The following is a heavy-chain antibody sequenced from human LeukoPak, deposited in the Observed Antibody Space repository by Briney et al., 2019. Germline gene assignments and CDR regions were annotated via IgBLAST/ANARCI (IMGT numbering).Heavy chain of an antibody. CDR2: IKTKIDGGTA. D-gene: IGHD3-9*01. J-gene: IGHJ4*02. CDR1: GFTFSNAW. Sequence: PGGSLRLSCAASGFTFSNAWLSWVRQVPGKGLEWLGRIKTKIDGGTADYAAPVKGRFTFSRDDSKNTLFLQMNSLKTEDTAMYYCATIEDRLTGMKINYWGQGTLVTVSS. CDR3: ATIEDRLTGMKINY. V-gene: IGHV3-15*01.